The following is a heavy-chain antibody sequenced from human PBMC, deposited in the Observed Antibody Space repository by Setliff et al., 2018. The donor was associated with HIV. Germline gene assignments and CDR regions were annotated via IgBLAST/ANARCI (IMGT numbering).Heavy chain of an antibody. J-gene: IGHJ4*02. Sequence: PGGSLRLSCAASGFTFSSYSMNWVRQAPGKGLEWVSYISSSGETKYYADSVAGRFTISRDYAKNSLYLQMNSLRAEDTAVYYCARAYPPEYSSSTDYWGRGTLVTVSS. V-gene: IGHV3-48*01. CDR3: ARAYPPEYSSSTDY. CDR1: GFTFSSYS. D-gene: IGHD6-6*01. CDR2: ISSSGETK.